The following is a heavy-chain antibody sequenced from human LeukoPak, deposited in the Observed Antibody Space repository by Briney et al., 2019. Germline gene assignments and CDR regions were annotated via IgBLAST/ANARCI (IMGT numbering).Heavy chain of an antibody. V-gene: IGHV4-39*01. J-gene: IGHJ3*02. D-gene: IGHD4-17*01. CDR1: GGSISSSSYY. Sequence: PSETLSLTCTVSGGSISSSSYYWGWIRQPPGKGLEWTGSTYYSGSTYYNPSLKSRVTISVDTSKNQFSLKLSSVTAADTAVYYCARVDYGDYGNLDAFDIWGQGTMVTVSS. CDR2: TYYSGST. CDR3: ARVDYGDYGNLDAFDI.